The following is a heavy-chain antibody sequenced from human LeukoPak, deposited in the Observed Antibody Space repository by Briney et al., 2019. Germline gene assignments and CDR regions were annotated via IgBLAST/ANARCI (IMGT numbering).Heavy chain of an antibody. CDR1: GGSISSYY. D-gene: IGHD6-13*01. CDR2: IYYSGST. V-gene: IGHV4-59*01. J-gene: IGHJ4*02. CDR3: ARTIAAAFDH. Sequence: SETLSLTCTVSGGSISSYYWSWIRQPPGKGLEWIGYIYYSGSTNYNPSLKSRVTISVDTSKNQFSLKLSSVTAADTAVYYCARTIAAAFDHWGQGTLVTVSS.